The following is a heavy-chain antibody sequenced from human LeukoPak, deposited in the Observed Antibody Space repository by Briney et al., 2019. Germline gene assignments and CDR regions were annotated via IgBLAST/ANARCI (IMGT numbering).Heavy chain of an antibody. Sequence: GGSLRLSCAASGFTFSSYAMSWVRQAPGKGLEWVSAISGSGGSTYYADSVKGRFTISRDNSKSTLDLQMNSLRPEDTAVYYCAKDRLEWLTNWFDPWGQGTLVTVSS. V-gene: IGHV3-23*01. CDR2: ISGSGGST. J-gene: IGHJ5*02. D-gene: IGHD3-3*01. CDR1: GFTFSSYA. CDR3: AKDRLEWLTNWFDP.